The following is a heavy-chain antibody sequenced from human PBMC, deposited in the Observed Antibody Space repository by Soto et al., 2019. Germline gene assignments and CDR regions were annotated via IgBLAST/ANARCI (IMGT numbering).Heavy chain of an antibody. CDR2: IIPILGIA. CDR1: GGTFSSYT. Sequence: QVQLVQSGAEVKKPGSSVKVSCKASGGTFSSYTISWVRQAPGQGLEWMGRIIPILGIANYAQKFQGRVTITADKSTSTAYMELSSLRSEDTAVYYCAKEGYCSAGSCYSSGGAFDIWGQGTMVTVSS. CDR3: AKEGYCSAGSCYSSGGAFDI. D-gene: IGHD2-15*01. J-gene: IGHJ3*02. V-gene: IGHV1-69*02.